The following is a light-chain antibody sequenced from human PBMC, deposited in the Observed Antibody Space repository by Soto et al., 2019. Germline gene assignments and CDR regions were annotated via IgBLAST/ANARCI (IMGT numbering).Light chain of an antibody. V-gene: IGLV7-46*01. CDR2: DTS. CDR3: LLSYSGARPYV. Sequence: QAVVTQEPSLTVSPGGTVTLTCGYSTGAVTSGHYPYWFQQKPGQAPRTLIYDTSKKHFWTPARFSGSLLGGKAALTLSGAQPEDEADYYCLLSYSGARPYVFGDGTKVTVL. CDR1: TGAVTSGHY. J-gene: IGLJ1*01.